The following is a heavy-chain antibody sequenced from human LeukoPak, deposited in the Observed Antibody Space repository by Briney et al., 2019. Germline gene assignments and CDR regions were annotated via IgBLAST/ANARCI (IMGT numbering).Heavy chain of an antibody. CDR1: GGTFSSYA. CDR3: ARGTALTQGHRYYYYGMDV. V-gene: IGHV1-69*13. Sequence: SVKVSCEASGGTFSSYAISWVRQAPGQGLEWMGGIIPIFGTANYAQKFQGRVTITADESTSTAYMELSSLRSEDTAVYYCARGTALTQGHRYYYYGMDVWGQGTTVTVSS. J-gene: IGHJ6*02. CDR2: IIPIFGTA. D-gene: IGHD1-14*01.